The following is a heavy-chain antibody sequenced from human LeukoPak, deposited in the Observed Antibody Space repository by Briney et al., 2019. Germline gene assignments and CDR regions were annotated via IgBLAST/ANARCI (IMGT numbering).Heavy chain of an antibody. V-gene: IGHV3-21*04. CDR3: VKDSPPRYSGSPPAY. CDR1: GFTFSSYS. CDR2: ISSSSSYI. D-gene: IGHD1-26*01. J-gene: IGHJ4*02. Sequence: PGGSLRLSCTASGFTFSSYSMNWVRQAPGKGLEWVSSISSSSSYINYADSVKGRFTISRDNAKNSLYLQMNSLRADDTAVYYCVKDSPPRYSGSPPAYWGQGTLVTVSS.